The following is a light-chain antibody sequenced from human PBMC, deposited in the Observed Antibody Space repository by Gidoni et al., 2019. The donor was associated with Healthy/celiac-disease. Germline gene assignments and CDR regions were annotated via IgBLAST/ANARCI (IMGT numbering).Light chain of an antibody. V-gene: IGKV3-15*01. CDR1: QSVSSN. CDR2: GAS. Sequence: EIVMTQSPATLSLSPGERATLSCRASQSVSSNLAWYQPKPGQAPRLLIYGASTRATGIPARFSGSGSETEFTLTISSLQSEDFAVYYCQQYNNWPPTFGQGTKVEIK. J-gene: IGKJ1*01. CDR3: QQYNNWPPT.